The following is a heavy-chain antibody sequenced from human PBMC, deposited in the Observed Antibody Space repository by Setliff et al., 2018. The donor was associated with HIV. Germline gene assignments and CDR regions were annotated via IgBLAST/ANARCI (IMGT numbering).Heavy chain of an antibody. V-gene: IGHV4-4*02. CDR1: DGSISSSNW. J-gene: IGHJ3*02. CDR2: IFHTQNP. D-gene: IGHD3-22*01. Sequence: KPSETLSLTCAVSDGSISSSNWWSWVRQPPGKGLEWIGEIFHTQNPNYSPSLKSRVSMSVDTSKNQFSLRLSSVTAADTAMYYCERVGDFFDSSDYYSVLDAFDIWGQGTMVTVSS. CDR3: ERVGDFFDSSDYYSVLDAFDI.